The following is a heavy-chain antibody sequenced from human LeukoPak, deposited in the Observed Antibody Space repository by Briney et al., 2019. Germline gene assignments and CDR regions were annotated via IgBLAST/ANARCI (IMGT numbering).Heavy chain of an antibody. J-gene: IGHJ3*02. Sequence: GGSLRLSCAASGFTFSSSAMSWVRQVPGKGLEWVSGISASGGSTSYADSVRGRFTISRDNSKNTLYLQMNSLRAEDSALYYCARGGRGSAAVVAPRSFDIWGQGTMVTVSS. CDR1: GFTFSSSA. CDR2: ISASGGST. V-gene: IGHV3-23*01. D-gene: IGHD3-22*01. CDR3: ARGGRGSAAVVAPRSFDI.